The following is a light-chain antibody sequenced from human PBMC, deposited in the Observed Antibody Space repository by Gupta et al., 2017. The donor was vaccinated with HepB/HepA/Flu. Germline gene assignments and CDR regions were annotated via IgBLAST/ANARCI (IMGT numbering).Light chain of an antibody. CDR1: QSVESSY. J-gene: IGKJ2*01. CDR2: GAS. V-gene: IGKV3-20*01. CDR3: HQYGKAAYT. Sequence: EIVLTQSPVTLSLSPGERVTLSCRARQSVESSYLAWYPQKPGQTPRLLIYGASSRATGIPDRLSGSGSGTGFTLTISRLGPEDYAVYYCHQYGKAAYTFGQGTKLEIK.